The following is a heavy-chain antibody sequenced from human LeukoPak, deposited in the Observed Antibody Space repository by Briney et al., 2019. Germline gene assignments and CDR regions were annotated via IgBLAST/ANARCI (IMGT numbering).Heavy chain of an antibody. CDR2: ICGSGGST. Sequence: PGGSLRLSCAASGFTFSSYAMSWVRQAPGKGLEWVSAICGSGGSTYYAHSVKGRFTISRDNSKNTLYLQMNSLRAEDTAVYYCAKGSSDGDKAGDWFDPWGQGTLVTVSS. CDR1: GFTFSSYA. J-gene: IGHJ5*02. V-gene: IGHV3-23*01. CDR3: AKGSSDGDKAGDWFDP. D-gene: IGHD4-17*01.